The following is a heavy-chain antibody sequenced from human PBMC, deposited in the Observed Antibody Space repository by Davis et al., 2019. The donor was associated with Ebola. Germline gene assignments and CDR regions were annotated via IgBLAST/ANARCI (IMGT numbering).Heavy chain of an antibody. CDR2: IYYSGST. D-gene: IGHD2-15*01. V-gene: IGHV4-61*08. CDR1: GGSISSGGYS. CDR3: ARSRVVVVAATYYYYYGMDV. J-gene: IGHJ6*02. Sequence: SETLSLTCAVSGGSISSGGYSWSWIRQPPGKGLEWIGYIYYSGSTNYNPSLKSRVTISVDTSKNQFSLKLSSVTAADTAVYYCARSRVVVVAATYYYYYGMDVWGQGTTVTVSS.